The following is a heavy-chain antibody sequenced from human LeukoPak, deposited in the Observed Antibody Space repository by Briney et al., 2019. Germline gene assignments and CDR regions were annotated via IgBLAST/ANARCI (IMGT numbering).Heavy chain of an antibody. Sequence: GGSLRLSCAASGCTFSSYAMSWVRQAPGKGLEWVSAISGSGGSTYYADSVKGRFTISRDNSKNTLYLQMNSLRAEDTAVYYCAKRGTYYDYIWGSYRFDYWGQGTLVTVSS. CDR1: GCTFSSYA. D-gene: IGHD3-16*02. J-gene: IGHJ4*02. CDR3: AKRGTYYDYIWGSYRFDY. CDR2: ISGSGGST. V-gene: IGHV3-23*01.